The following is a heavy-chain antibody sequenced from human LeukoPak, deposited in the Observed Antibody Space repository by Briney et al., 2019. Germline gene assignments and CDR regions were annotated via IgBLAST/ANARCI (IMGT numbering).Heavy chain of an antibody. CDR2: IYPEDSDT. D-gene: IGHD6-19*01. V-gene: IGHV5-51*01. Sequence: GESLKISCKGSGYSFSNYWIGWVPQIPGKGLEWMRIIYPEDSDTGYSPSFQGQVTISVDKSISTAYLQWRSLKASDTAMYYCARQDGSGWDRIDYWGQGTLVTVSS. J-gene: IGHJ4*02. CDR3: ARQDGSGWDRIDY. CDR1: GYSFSNYW.